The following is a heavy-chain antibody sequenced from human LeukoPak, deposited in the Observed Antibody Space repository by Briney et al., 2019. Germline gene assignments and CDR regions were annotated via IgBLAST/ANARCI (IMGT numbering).Heavy chain of an antibody. Sequence: PGGSLRLSCAASGFTFSSYSMNWVRQAPGKGLEWVSYISSSSSTIYYADSVKGRFTISRDNAKNSLYLQMNSLRAEDTAVYYCARDWGSGCTNGVCYLGVGVVDYWGQGTLVTVSS. V-gene: IGHV3-48*01. J-gene: IGHJ4*02. CDR3: ARDWGSGCTNGVCYLGVGVVDY. D-gene: IGHD2-8*01. CDR1: GFTFSSYS. CDR2: ISSSSSTI.